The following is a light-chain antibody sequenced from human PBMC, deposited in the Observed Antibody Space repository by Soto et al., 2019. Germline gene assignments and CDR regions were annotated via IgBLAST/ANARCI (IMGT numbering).Light chain of an antibody. CDR3: QQYGSSWT. J-gene: IGKJ1*01. V-gene: IGKV3-20*01. CDR1: QSVSSSY. Sequence: EIVLTESPGTLSLSTGERATLSCRASQSVSSSYLAWYQQKPGQAPRLLTYGASSRATGIPDRVSGSGSGTDFTLTIIRLEPEDFAVYYCQQYGSSWTFGQGTKWIS. CDR2: GAS.